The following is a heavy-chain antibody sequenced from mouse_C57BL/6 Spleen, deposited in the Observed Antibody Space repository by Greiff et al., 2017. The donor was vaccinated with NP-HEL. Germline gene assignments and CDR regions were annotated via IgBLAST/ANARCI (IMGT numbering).Heavy chain of an antibody. D-gene: IGHD1-1*01. CDR3: ARGLLLREFDY. J-gene: IGHJ2*01. Sequence: QVQLQQSGPELVKPGASVKISCKASGYAFSSSWMNWVKQRPGKGLEWIGRIYPGDGDTNYNGKFKGKATLTADKSSSTAYMQLSSLTSEDSAVYFCARGLLLREFDYWGQGTTLTVSS. CDR1: GYAFSSSW. CDR2: IYPGDGDT. V-gene: IGHV1-82*01.